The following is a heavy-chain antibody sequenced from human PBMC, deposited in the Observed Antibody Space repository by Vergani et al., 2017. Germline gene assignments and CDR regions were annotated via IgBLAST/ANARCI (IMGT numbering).Heavy chain of an antibody. V-gene: IGHV7-4-1*02. J-gene: IGHJ6*02. CDR3: AKTRYYCNDERAYYCMDV. D-gene: IGHD1-20*01. Sequence: QVQLVQSGSELKKPGASVTVSCKASGYTFTRYAMHWLRQPPGQRLEWRGWINTNTGNPTYDQVFTGRFVFSLDTSVSTAYLQLSSLKAEDTAVYYCAKTRYYCNDERAYYCMDVWGQGTTVTVSS. CDR1: GYTFTRYA. CDR2: INTNTGNP.